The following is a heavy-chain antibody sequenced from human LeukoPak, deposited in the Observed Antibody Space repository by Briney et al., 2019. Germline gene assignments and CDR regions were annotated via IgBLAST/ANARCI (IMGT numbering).Heavy chain of an antibody. J-gene: IGHJ1*01. D-gene: IGHD3-10*01. CDR2: INWNGGST. CDR3: ARGAPSGYYGSGSYYNNEYFQH. CDR1: GFTFDDYG. V-gene: IGHV3-20*04. Sequence: GGSLRLSCAASGFTFDDYGMSWVRQAPGKGLEWVSGINWNGGSTGYADSVKGRFTISRDNAKNSLYLQMNSLRAEDTALYYCARGAPSGYYGSGSYYNNEYFQHWGQGTLVTVSS.